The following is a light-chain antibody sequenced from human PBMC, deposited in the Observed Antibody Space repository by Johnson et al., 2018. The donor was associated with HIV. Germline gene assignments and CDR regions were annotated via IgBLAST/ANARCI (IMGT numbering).Light chain of an antibody. Sequence: QSVLTQPPSVSAAPGQKVTISCSGSSSNIANNYVSWYQQFPGTAPKLLIYENNKRPSGISDRFSGSKSGTSATLGITGLQTGDEADFYCGTWDTSLSVYVFRTGTKVTVL. CDR3: GTWDTSLSVYV. CDR1: SSNIANNY. J-gene: IGLJ1*01. CDR2: ENN. V-gene: IGLV1-51*02.